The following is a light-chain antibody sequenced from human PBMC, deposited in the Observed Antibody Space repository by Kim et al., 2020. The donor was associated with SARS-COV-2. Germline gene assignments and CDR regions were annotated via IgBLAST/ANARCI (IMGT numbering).Light chain of an antibody. Sequence: QSALTQPASVSGSPGRSITISCTGTNADIGAFDYVSWYQQLPDKVPKLIIYDVDKRPSGISVRFSGSKSGNTASLTVSGLQPEDEADYYCASHTTDNTWVFGGGTQLTV. J-gene: IGLJ3*02. V-gene: IGLV2-14*03. CDR3: ASHTTDNTWV. CDR1: NADIGAFDY. CDR2: DVD.